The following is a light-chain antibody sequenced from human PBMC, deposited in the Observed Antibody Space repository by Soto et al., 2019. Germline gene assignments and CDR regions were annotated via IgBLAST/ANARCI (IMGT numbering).Light chain of an antibody. CDR2: GAS. Sequence: EIVLTQSPATLSLSPGERATLSCRASQTIRGLLAWYQQRPGQAPRLVISGASSRTSGIPDRFSASGSGTDFTLTISRLEPEDFAVYYCQQYSRAPLTFGQGTKVDIK. V-gene: IGKV3-20*01. J-gene: IGKJ1*01. CDR1: QTIRGL. CDR3: QQYSRAPLT.